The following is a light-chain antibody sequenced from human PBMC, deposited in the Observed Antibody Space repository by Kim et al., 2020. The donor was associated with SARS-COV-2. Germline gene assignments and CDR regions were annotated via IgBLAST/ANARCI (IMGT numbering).Light chain of an antibody. CDR1: NIGGHS. V-gene: IGLV3-21*01. CDR2: YDS. CDR3: QVWDTDTDDYV. J-gene: IGLJ1*01. Sequence: AQGQTARITCGGNNIGGHSVHWYQQKPGQAPVLVIYYDSDRPSGIHERFSGSKAATTATLTISRVEAGDEADYYCQVWDTDTDDYVFGTGTNVTVL.